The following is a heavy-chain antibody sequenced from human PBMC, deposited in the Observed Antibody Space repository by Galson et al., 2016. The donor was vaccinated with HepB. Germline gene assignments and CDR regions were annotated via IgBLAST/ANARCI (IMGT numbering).Heavy chain of an antibody. Sequence: CAISGDSVSRNNVAWYWIRQSPSRGLEWLGRTYYSSKWYNDYALSLKSRISINADPSKNQIFLQLNSVTPDDTAVYYCARDGRLKYYGMDVWGQGTTVTVSS. CDR2: TYYSSKWYN. V-gene: IGHV6-1*01. CDR3: ARDGRLKYYGMDV. D-gene: IGHD5/OR15-5a*01. CDR1: GDSVSRNNVA. J-gene: IGHJ6*02.